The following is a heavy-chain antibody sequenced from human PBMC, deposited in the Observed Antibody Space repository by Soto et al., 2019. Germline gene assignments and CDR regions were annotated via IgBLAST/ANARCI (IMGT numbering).Heavy chain of an antibody. CDR3: ARDRYCSSTSCYTGKHKRYYYYGMDV. Sequence: EVQLVESGGGLVKPGGSLRLSCAASGFTFSSYSMNWVRQAPGKGLEWVSSISSSSSYIYYADSVKGRFTISRDNAKNSLYLQMNSLRAEDTAVYYCARDRYCSSTSCYTGKHKRYYYYGMDVWGQGTTVTVSS. CDR1: GFTFSSYS. D-gene: IGHD2-2*02. CDR2: ISSSSSYI. J-gene: IGHJ6*02. V-gene: IGHV3-21*01.